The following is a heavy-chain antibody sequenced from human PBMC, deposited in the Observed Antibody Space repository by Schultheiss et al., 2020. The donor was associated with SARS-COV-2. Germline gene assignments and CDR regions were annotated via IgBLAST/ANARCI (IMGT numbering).Heavy chain of an antibody. CDR2: INPNSGGT. CDR3: ARHTGASPLGVVVPAGFDY. CDR1: GYTFTSYD. J-gene: IGHJ4*02. Sequence: VKVSCQASGYTFTSYDINWVRQATGQGLEWMGRINPNSGGTNYAQKFQGRVTMTRDTSISTAYMELSRLRSDDTAVYYCARHTGASPLGVVVPAGFDYWGQGTLVTVSS. V-gene: IGHV1-2*06. D-gene: IGHD2-2*01.